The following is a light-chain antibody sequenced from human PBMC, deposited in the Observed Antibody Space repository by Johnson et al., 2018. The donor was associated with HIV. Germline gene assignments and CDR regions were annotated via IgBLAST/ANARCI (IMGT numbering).Light chain of an antibody. Sequence: QSVLTQPPSVSAAPGQKVTISCSGSSSNIGNNYVSWYQQLPGTAPKLLIYDNNRRPSGTPDRFSGSKSGTTATLAITGLQTGDEADYYCGTWLSTGGVIGTGTRVTVL. CDR1: SSNIGNNY. V-gene: IGLV1-51*02. CDR3: GTWLSTGGV. J-gene: IGLJ1*01. CDR2: DNN.